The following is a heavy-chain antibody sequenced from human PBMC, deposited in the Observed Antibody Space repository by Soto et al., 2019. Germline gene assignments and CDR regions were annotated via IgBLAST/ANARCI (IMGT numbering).Heavy chain of an antibody. V-gene: IGHV4-31*03. CDR3: ARRGYYQEVFDY. Sequence: SETLSLTCTVSGGSISSGGYYWSWIRQHPGKGLEWIGYIYYSGSTYYNPSLKSRVTISVDTSKNQFSLKLSSVTAADTAVYYCARRGYYQEVFDYWGQGTLVTVSS. J-gene: IGHJ4*02. D-gene: IGHD3-10*01. CDR2: IYYSGST. CDR1: GGSISSGGYY.